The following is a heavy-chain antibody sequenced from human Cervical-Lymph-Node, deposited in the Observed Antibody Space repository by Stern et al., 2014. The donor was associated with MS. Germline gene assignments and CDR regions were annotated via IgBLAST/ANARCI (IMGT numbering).Heavy chain of an antibody. J-gene: IGHJ4*02. D-gene: IGHD4-17*01. CDR1: GYTFNTYA. CDR2: INAGNGNT. CDR3: ARRGRQNLNDYGDSFDY. V-gene: IGHV1-3*01. Sequence: QLVQSGAEVKKPGASVKVSCKASGYTFNTYAMHWVRQAPGQRLEWMGWINAGNGNTRYSQKFQGRVTITRDASASTAYMELSSLRSEDTAVYYCARRGRQNLNDYGDSFDYWGQGTLVTVSS.